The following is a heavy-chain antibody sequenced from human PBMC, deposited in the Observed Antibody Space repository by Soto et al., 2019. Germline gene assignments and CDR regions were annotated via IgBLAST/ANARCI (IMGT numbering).Heavy chain of an antibody. J-gene: IGHJ5*02. CDR3: AKEDNYYDSSGYYYNWFDP. CDR2: ISGSGGST. Sequence: EVQLLESGGGLVQPGGSLRLSCAASGFTFSSYAMSWVRQAPGKGLEWVSAISGSGGSTYYADSVKGRFTISRDNSKNTLYLQMNSRRAEDTAVYYCAKEDNYYDSSGYYYNWFDPWGQGTLVTVSS. CDR1: GFTFSSYA. V-gene: IGHV3-23*01. D-gene: IGHD3-22*01.